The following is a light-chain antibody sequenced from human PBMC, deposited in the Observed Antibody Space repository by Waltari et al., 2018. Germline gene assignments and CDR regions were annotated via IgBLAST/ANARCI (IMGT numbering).Light chain of an antibody. CDR2: RTS. Sequence: QSVVTQPPSASGTPGQWVTISCSGSSSNIGSNTVNWYQQLPGTAPKLLVYRTSQRPSGVPDRFPGSKSGTSASLAISGLQSEDEAGYYCAAWDDSLNAVVFGGGTKLTIL. J-gene: IGLJ3*02. CDR1: SSNIGSNT. V-gene: IGLV1-44*01. CDR3: AAWDDSLNAVV.